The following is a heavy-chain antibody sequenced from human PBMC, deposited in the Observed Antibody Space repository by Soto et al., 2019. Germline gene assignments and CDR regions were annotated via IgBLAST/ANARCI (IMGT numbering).Heavy chain of an antibody. CDR3: ARLIYSYGEAYFDY. CDR2: IYYTGST. V-gene: IGHV4-39*01. J-gene: IGHJ4*02. CDR1: GGSIISSGYY. Sequence: LQLQESGPGLVKPSETLSLTCPVSGGSIISSGYYWGWIRQPPGKGLEWIGSIYYTGSTYYNPSLKSRVTISVDTSKNQFSLRLSSVTAADTAVYYWARLIYSYGEAYFDYWGQGTLVTVSS. D-gene: IGHD5-18*01.